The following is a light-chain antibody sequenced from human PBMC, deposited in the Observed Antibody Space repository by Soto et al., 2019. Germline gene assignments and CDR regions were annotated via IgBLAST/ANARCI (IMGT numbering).Light chain of an antibody. J-gene: IGLJ2*01. CDR2: SNN. V-gene: IGLV1-44*01. Sequence: QSVLTQPPSASGTPGQRVTISCSGSSSNIGANPVNWYQQLPGTAPKLLIFSNNQRPSGVPGRFSGSKSGTSASLAISGRQSEDEAGYYCASWDDSLNGVVFGGGTKLTVL. CDR3: ASWDDSLNGVV. CDR1: SSNIGANP.